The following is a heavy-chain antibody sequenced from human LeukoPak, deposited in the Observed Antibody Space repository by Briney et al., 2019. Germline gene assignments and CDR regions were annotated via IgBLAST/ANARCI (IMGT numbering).Heavy chain of an antibody. CDR1: GFTFGDYA. V-gene: IGHV3-49*04. D-gene: IGHD3-3*01. Sequence: GGSRRLSCTASGFTFGDYAMSWVRQAPGKGLEWVGFIRSKAYGGTTEYAASVKGRFTISRDDSKSIAYLQMNSLKTEDTAVYYCTRDQYDFWSGYPGIDYWGQGTLVTVSS. CDR2: IRSKAYGGTT. J-gene: IGHJ4*02. CDR3: TRDQYDFWSGYPGIDY.